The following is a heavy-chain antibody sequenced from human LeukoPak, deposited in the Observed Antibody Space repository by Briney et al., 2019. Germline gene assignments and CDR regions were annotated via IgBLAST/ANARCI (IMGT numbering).Heavy chain of an antibody. J-gene: IGHJ6*02. D-gene: IGHD3-3*01. CDR1: GDSINGFY. Sequence: SETLSLTCTVSGDSINGFYWSWIRQPPGEGLEWVAYIYYAARTTHNPSLKSRVTISVDTSKNQFSLKLTSLTAADTAVYYCARQGRFSYFGMGVWGQGTTVTVSS. CDR2: IYYAART. V-gene: IGHV4-59*08. CDR3: ARQGRFSYFGMGV.